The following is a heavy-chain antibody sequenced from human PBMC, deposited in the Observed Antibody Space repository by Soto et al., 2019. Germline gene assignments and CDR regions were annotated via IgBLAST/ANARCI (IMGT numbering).Heavy chain of an antibody. Sequence: GGSLRLSCAASGFTFSNAWMNWVRQAPGKGLEWIGRIKSKTDGGTTDYAAPVKGRFTISRDDSKNTLYLQMDSLKTEDTAVYYCTTVMITFGGVIAEYYYYGMDVWGQGTTVTVSS. CDR3: TTVMITFGGVIAEYYYYGMDV. CDR1: GFTFSNAW. D-gene: IGHD3-16*02. V-gene: IGHV3-15*07. J-gene: IGHJ6*02. CDR2: IKSKTDGGTT.